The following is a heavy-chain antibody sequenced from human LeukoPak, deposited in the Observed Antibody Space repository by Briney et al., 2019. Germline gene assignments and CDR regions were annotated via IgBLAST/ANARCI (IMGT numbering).Heavy chain of an antibody. J-gene: IGHJ2*01. CDR3: ARDRRWGSWYFDL. D-gene: IGHD7-27*01. CDR2: IYYSGST. Sequence: PSETLSLTCTVSGGSISSSSYYWGWIRQPPGKGLEWIGSIYYSGSTYYNPSLKSRVTISVDTSKNQFSLKLSSVTAADTAVYYCARDRRWGSWYFDLWGRGTLVTVSS. V-gene: IGHV4-39*07. CDR1: GGSISSSSYY.